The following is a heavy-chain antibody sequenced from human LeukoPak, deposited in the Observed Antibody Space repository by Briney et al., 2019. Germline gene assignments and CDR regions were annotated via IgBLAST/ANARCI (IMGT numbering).Heavy chain of an antibody. CDR2: ISSSSSYI. D-gene: IGHD6-13*01. Sequence: GGSLRLSCAASGFTFTSYSMNWVRQAPGKGLEWVSYISSSSSYIFYADSVKGRFTISRDNAKNTLYLQMNSLRAEDTAVYYCAGFSGYNSNWGQGTLVTVSS. CDR1: GFTFTSYS. J-gene: IGHJ4*02. CDR3: AGFSGYNSN. V-gene: IGHV3-21*01.